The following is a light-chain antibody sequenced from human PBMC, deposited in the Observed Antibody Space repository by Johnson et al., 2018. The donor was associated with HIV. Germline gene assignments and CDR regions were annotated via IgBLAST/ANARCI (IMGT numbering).Light chain of an antibody. CDR1: TSNIGNNY. CDR3: GTCDSSLSANV. CDR2: DNN. J-gene: IGLJ1*01. Sequence: QPVLTQPPSVSSAPGQKVTISCSGSTSNIGNNYVSWYQQLPGTAPKLLIYDNNTRPSGIPDRFSGSQSGTSATLGLTGLHTGDEADYYCGTCDSSLSANVFGTGTKVTVL. V-gene: IGLV1-51*01.